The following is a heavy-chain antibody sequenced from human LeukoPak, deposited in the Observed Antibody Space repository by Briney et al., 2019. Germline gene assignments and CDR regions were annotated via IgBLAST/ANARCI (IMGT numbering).Heavy chain of an antibody. CDR3: ARDGYCSGGSCYITGPNWFDP. CDR1: GFTFSSYA. Sequence: GRSLRLSCAASGFTFSSYAMHWVRQAPGKGLEWVAVISYDGSNEYYADSVKGRFTISRDNSKNTLYLQMNSLRAEDTAVYYCARDGYCSGGSCYITGPNWFDPWGQGTLVTVSS. J-gene: IGHJ5*02. CDR2: ISYDGSNE. V-gene: IGHV3-30-3*01. D-gene: IGHD2-15*01.